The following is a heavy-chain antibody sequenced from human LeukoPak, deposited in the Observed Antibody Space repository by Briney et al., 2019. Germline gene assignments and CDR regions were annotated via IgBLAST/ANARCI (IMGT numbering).Heavy chain of an antibody. CDR2: IKSKTDGGTP. D-gene: IGHD4-17*01. J-gene: IGHJ6*02. CDR1: GFTFSDAW. Sequence: PGGSLKLSRAASGFTFSDAWMNCVRQAPGKGLEWVGRIKSKTDGGTPDYAAPVKGRFTISRDDSQNTLYLQMNSLTTEVTAVYYCTTASDYGHYYYGMDVWGQGTTVTVS. V-gene: IGHV3-15*01. CDR3: TTASDYGHYYYGMDV.